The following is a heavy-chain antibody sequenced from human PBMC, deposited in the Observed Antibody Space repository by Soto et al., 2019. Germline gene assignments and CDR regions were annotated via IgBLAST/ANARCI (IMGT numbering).Heavy chain of an antibody. Sequence: SETLSLTCTVSGSSISGYYWSWIRQPPGKRLEWIGFMFHGGTTKYNPSLQSRVTLSLDTSNNQASLRLTSVTAADTAVYYCARERRGFGYIEYWGQGALVTVSS. CDR2: MFHGGTT. V-gene: IGHV4-59*01. CDR1: GSSISGYY. J-gene: IGHJ4*02. CDR3: ARERRGFGYIEY. D-gene: IGHD3-16*01.